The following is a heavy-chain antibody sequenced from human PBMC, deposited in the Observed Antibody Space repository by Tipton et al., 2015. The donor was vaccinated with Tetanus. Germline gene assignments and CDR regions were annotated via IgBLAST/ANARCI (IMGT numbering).Heavy chain of an antibody. Sequence: LRLSCSVSGGSVSGSSHYWSWIRQPPGKQLEWIGYIYHSGATNYNPSLKSRLTISFGTSKNQFSLNLKSVTAADTAVYYCARANNDFPKKGPFDSWGQGTQVIVSS. D-gene: IGHD3-3*01. V-gene: IGHV4-61*01. CDR2: IYHSGAT. CDR3: ARANNDFPKKGPFDS. CDR1: GGSVSGSSHY. J-gene: IGHJ4*02.